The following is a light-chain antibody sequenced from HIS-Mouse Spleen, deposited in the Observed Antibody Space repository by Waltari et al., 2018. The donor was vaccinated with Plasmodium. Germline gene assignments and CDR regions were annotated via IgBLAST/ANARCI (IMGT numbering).Light chain of an antibody. CDR1: SSDVGGYNY. V-gene: IGLV2-11*01. CDR2: DVS. J-gene: IGLJ1*01. Sequence: QSALTQPRSVSGSPGQSVTISCTGTSSDVGGYNYVSWYQQHPGQAPKLMIYDVSNRPSGFPDRFSGSKSGNTASLTISGLQAEDEADYYCCSYAGSYTYVFGTGTKVTVL. CDR3: CSYAGSYTYV.